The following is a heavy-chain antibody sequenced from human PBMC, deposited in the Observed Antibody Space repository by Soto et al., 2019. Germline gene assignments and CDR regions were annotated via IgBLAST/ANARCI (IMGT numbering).Heavy chain of an antibody. D-gene: IGHD3-22*01. V-gene: IGHV3-48*02. J-gene: IGHJ4*02. CDR3: AGLYDSSGYYYFDY. Sequence: GGSLRLSCASSGFTFSRYSMNWVRQAPGKGLEWVSYITSSSNTMYYADSVKGRFTISRDNAKNSLYLQMISLRDEDTAVYYCAGLYDSSGYYYFDYWGQGTLVTVSS. CDR1: GFTFSRYS. CDR2: ITSSSNTM.